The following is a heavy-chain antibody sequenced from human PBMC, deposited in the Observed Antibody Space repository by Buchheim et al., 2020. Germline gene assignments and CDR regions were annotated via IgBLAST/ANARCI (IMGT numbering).Heavy chain of an antibody. CDR2: IYYSGST. V-gene: IGHV4-39*02. Sequence: QLQLQESGPGLVKPSETLSLTCTVSGGSISSSSYYWGWIRQPPGKGLEWIGSIYYSGSTYYNPSLKSRVTISVAPSNNHFSLKLSSVTAADTAVYYCARNSYGYYYYYGMDVWGQGTT. J-gene: IGHJ6*02. CDR3: ARNSYGYYYYYGMDV. D-gene: IGHD5-18*01. CDR1: GGSISSSSYY.